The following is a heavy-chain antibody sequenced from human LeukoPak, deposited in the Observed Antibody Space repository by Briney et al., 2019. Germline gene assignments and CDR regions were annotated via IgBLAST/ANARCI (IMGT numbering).Heavy chain of an antibody. CDR3: ARGPGSGSYRNDY. CDR1: GYTFTSYD. D-gene: IGHD3-10*01. Sequence: PGASVKVSCKASGYTFTSYDINWVRQATGQGLEWMGWISAYNGNTNSAQKLQGRVTMTRDTSTSTAYMELRSLGSDDTAVYYCARGPGSGSYRNDYWGQGTLVTVSS. J-gene: IGHJ4*02. V-gene: IGHV1-18*01. CDR2: ISAYNGNT.